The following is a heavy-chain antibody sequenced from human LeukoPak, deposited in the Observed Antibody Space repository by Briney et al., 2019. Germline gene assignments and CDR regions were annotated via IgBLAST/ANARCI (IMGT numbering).Heavy chain of an antibody. D-gene: IGHD7-27*01. Sequence: ASVKVSCKVSGYTFTDYYMHWVQQAPGKGLQWMGHVDPEDGETIYAEKFQGRVTITADTSTDTAYMELSSLRSEDTAVYYCATDLLTGDDWYFDLWGRGTLVTVSS. CDR2: VDPEDGET. V-gene: IGHV1-69-2*01. J-gene: IGHJ2*01. CDR3: ATDLLTGDDWYFDL. CDR1: GYTFTDYY.